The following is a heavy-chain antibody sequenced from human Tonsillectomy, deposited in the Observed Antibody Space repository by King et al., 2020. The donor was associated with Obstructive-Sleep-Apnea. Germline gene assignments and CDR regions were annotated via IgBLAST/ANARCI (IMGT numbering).Heavy chain of an antibody. D-gene: IGHD3-22*01. J-gene: IGHJ3*02. CDR1: GFTFDDFA. CDR2: ISWNSGNL. CDR3: AKVLPPPKYHDENRGYSGVFDM. V-gene: IGHV3-9*01. Sequence: VQLVESGGDLVRPGRSLRLSCTASGFTFDDFAMSWVRQAPGKGLEWVSGISWNSGNLGYADSVKGRFTISRDKNFLYLQMNGLRIEDTALYYCAKVLPPPKYHDENRGYSGVFDMWGQGKMVTVSS.